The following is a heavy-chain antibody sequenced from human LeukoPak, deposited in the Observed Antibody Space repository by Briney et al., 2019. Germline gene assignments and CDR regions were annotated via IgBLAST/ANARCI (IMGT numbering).Heavy chain of an antibody. CDR3: ARAKFDWNHDGSLGY. V-gene: IGHV6-1*01. D-gene: IGHD3-9*01. Sequence: SQTLSLTCAISGDSVSRNSAAWNWIRQSPSRGLEWLGRTYYRSKWYNDYAVSVKSRITINPDTSKNQFSLQLNSVTPEDTAVYYCARAKFDWNHDGSLGYWGQGTLVTVSS. CDR2: TYYRSKWYN. CDR1: GDSVSRNSAA. J-gene: IGHJ4*02.